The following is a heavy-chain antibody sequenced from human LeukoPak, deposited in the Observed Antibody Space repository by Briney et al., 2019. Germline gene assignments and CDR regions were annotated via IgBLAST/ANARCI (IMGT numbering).Heavy chain of an antibody. V-gene: IGHV3-7*02. D-gene: IGHD6-6*01. Sequence: PGGSPRLSCTASGFTFAGYWMTWVRHPPGKGLEWVANIKSDGSEKYYVDSVKGRFTVSRDNTKNSLSLQLNSLRAEDTAVYYCAKLSEYSFDSRGQGTQVTVSS. CDR3: AKLSEYSFDS. CDR1: GFTFAGYW. CDR2: IKSDGSEK. J-gene: IGHJ4*02.